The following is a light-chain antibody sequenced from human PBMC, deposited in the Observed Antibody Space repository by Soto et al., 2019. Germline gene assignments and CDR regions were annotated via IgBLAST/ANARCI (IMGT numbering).Light chain of an antibody. CDR2: DAS. V-gene: IGKV1-5*01. Sequence: IQMPQSPATLSASVGDRFTITCRATQSITTWLAWYQQKPGRAPKLLIYDASSLQRGVPLRFSGSGSGTEFTLTISSLQPDDFATYYCQQYNTFWTFGQGTKVAI. CDR3: QQYNTFWT. J-gene: IGKJ1*01. CDR1: QSITTW.